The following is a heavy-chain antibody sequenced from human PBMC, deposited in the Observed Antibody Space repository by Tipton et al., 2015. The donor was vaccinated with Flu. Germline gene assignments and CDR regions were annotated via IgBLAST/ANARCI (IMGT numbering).Heavy chain of an antibody. Sequence: SLRLSCVASGFTFNDFGFHWVRQRPGEGLEWVSAISWGGRNKAYSDSVQGRFTISRDDAKNSLYLDMTGLRIEDTALYYCAKDSDSTGHFSYFDSWGRGTLVTVSA. D-gene: IGHD2-8*02. CDR3: AKDSDSTGHFSYFDS. V-gene: IGHV3-9*01. CDR2: ISWGGRNK. J-gene: IGHJ5*01. CDR1: GFTFNDFG.